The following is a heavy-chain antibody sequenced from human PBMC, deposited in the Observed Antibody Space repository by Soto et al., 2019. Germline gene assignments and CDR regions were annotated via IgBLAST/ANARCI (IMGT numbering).Heavy chain of an antibody. V-gene: IGHV4-59*08. CDR2: IYYSGST. D-gene: IGHD6-6*01. Sequence: SETLSLTCTVSGGSISSYYWSWIRQPPGKGLEWIGYIYYSGSTNYNPSLKSRVTIPVDTSKNQFSLKLSSVTAADTAVYYCARLQSYSSSSLAFDYWGQGTLVTVSS. CDR1: GGSISSYY. J-gene: IGHJ4*02. CDR3: ARLQSYSSSSLAFDY.